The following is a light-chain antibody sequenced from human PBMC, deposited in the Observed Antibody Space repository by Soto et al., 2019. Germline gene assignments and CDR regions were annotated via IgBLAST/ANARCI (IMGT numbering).Light chain of an antibody. V-gene: IGKV4-1*01. CDR3: QQYYIIPCT. Sequence: DFVMTQAPDSLAESLGERATINCKSSQSVLYNSNNKNHLGWFQQKPGHPPKLLIYGASFRPSGVPDRFSGSASRPVLTLTISSLQAEDVAVYSCQQYYIIPCTFGQVTKLE. J-gene: IGKJ2*02. CDR2: GAS. CDR1: QSVLYNSNNKNH.